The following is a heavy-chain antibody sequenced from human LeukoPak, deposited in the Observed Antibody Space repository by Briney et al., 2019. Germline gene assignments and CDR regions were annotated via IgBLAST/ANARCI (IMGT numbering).Heavy chain of an antibody. CDR2: INHSGST. CDR1: GGSISSYY. Sequence: PSETLSLTCTVSGGSISSYYWSWIRQPPGKGLEWIGEINHSGSTNYNPSLKSGVTISVDTSKNQFSLKLSSVTAADTAVYYCARTRISMVRGVIRCWFDPWGQGTQVTVSS. J-gene: IGHJ5*02. D-gene: IGHD3-10*01. CDR3: ARTRISMVRGVIRCWFDP. V-gene: IGHV4-34*01.